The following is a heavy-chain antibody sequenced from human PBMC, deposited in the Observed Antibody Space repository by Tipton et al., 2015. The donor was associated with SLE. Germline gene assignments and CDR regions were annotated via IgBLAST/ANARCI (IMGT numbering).Heavy chain of an antibody. CDR1: GGSFSGYY. D-gene: IGHD5-24*01. CDR2: INHSGST. CDR3: ARQSATPHTGYYGMDV. J-gene: IGHJ6*02. Sequence: TLSLTCAVYGGSFSGYYWSWIRQPPGKGLEWSGEINHSGSTNYNPSLKRRVTISVDTSKNQFSLNLSSVTAADTAVYYCARQSATPHTGYYGMDVWGQGTTVTVSS. V-gene: IGHV4-34*01.